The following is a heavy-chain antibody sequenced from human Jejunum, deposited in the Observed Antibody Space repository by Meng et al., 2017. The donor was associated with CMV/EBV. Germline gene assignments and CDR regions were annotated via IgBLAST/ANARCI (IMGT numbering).Heavy chain of an antibody. V-gene: IGHV3-23*01. CDR2: FHYSGGAA. CDR3: AKGVTSGSPYRAFDI. Sequence: FTFSTFTMGWVRQAPGKGLEWVSTFHYSGGAANYADSVKSRFTISRDTSKNTLYLQMNSLRADDTAVYYCAKGVTSGSPYRAFDILGQGTMVTVSS. D-gene: IGHD3-22*01. J-gene: IGHJ3*02. CDR1: FTFSTFT.